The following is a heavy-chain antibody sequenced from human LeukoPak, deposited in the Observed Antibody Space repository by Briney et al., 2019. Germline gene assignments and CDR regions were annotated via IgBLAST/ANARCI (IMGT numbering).Heavy chain of an antibody. Sequence: GGSLRLSCAASGFTFSSYAMHWVRQAPGKGLEWVAVISYDGSNKYYADSVKGRFTISRDNSKNTLYLQMNSLRAEDTAVYYCAKSGVVRGVIDYWGQGTLVTVSS. J-gene: IGHJ4*02. CDR1: GFTFSSYA. V-gene: IGHV3-30*04. CDR3: AKSGVVRGVIDY. D-gene: IGHD3-10*01. CDR2: ISYDGSNK.